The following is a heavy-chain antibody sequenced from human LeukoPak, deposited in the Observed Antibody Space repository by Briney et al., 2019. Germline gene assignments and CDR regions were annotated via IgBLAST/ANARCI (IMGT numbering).Heavy chain of an antibody. CDR3: ATGRSIRYFDY. Sequence: SETLSPTCTVSGVSIFSYYWNWIRQPPGQGLEWIGYSHYSGTTNYNPSLKSRVSISIDTSKSQFSLKLTSATAADTAIYYCATGRSIRYFDYWGQGTLLSVSS. V-gene: IGHV4-59*08. J-gene: IGHJ4*02. D-gene: IGHD3-9*01. CDR2: SHYSGTT. CDR1: GVSIFSYY.